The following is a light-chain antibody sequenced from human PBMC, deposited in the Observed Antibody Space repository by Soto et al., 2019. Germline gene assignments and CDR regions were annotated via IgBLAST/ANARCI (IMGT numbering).Light chain of an antibody. J-gene: IGKJ1*01. CDR2: GAS. CDR3: QQYGSSLWM. CDR1: QIVSSSY. Sequence: EIVLTQSPGTLSLSPGDGATLSCRASQIVSSSYLTWYQQKPGQAPRLLIYGASNRAAGIPDRFSGSGSGTDFTLTISRLEPEDFAVYYCQQYGSSLWMFGQGTKVEI. V-gene: IGKV3-20*01.